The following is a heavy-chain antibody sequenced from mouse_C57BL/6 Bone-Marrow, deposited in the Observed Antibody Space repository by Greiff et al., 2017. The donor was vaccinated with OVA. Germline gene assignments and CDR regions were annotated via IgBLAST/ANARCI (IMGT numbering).Heavy chain of an antibody. D-gene: IGHD1-1*01. CDR1: GYTFTSYW. Sequence: QVQLQQPGAELVRPGTSVKLSCKASGYTFTSYWMHWVKQRPGQGLEWIGVIDPSDSYTNYNQKFKGKATLTVDTSSSTAYIQLSSLTSEDSAVYYCARSGGSSPWGQGTTLTVSS. J-gene: IGHJ2*01. CDR3: ARSGGSSP. V-gene: IGHV1-59*01. CDR2: IDPSDSYT.